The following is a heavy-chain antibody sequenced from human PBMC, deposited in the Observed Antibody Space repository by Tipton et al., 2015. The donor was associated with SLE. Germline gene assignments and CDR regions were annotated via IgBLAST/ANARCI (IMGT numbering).Heavy chain of an antibody. V-gene: IGHV4-39*01. CDR1: GGPVSTSSYY. J-gene: IGHJ5*02. CDR2: VHRNGRT. CDR3: ARHASGYSGYDARDEYGDYYWFDP. D-gene: IGHD4-17*01. Sequence: GLVKPSETLSLTCTVFGGPVSTSSYYWAWIRQPPGKGPEWIGSVHRNGRTSYTPPLRGRATIFLDTSKNQFSLRVTSVAAADTALYYCARHASGYSGYDARDEYGDYYWFDPWGQGTLVTVSS.